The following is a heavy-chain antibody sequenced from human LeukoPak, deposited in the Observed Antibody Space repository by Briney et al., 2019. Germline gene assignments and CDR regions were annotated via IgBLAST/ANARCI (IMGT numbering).Heavy chain of an antibody. D-gene: IGHD7-27*01. V-gene: IGHV3-49*03. CDR2: IRSKAYGGTT. CDR1: GFTFGDYT. Sequence: GGSLRLSCTVSGFTFGDYTMSWFRQAPGKGLEWVGFIRSKAYGGTTEYAASVKGRFTISRDDSKSIAYLQMNSLQSEDTAVYYCTRNMLGIAWFDHWGQGTLVTVSS. CDR3: TRNMLGIAWFDH. J-gene: IGHJ5*02.